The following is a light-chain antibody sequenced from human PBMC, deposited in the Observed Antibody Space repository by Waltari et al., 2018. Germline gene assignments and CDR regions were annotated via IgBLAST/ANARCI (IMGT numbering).Light chain of an antibody. J-gene: IGLJ1*01. CDR1: NIGSKT. V-gene: IGLV3-21*02. CDR2: DDT. Sequence: SYVLTQPPSVSVAPGQTATITCEESNIGSKTVHWYRQKPGQAPVVVVYDDTFRPPGVPEQLSGSNYGGTATLPIGRVEAGDEADYYCQVWDSSSKYVFGTGTKVTVL. CDR3: QVWDSSSKYV.